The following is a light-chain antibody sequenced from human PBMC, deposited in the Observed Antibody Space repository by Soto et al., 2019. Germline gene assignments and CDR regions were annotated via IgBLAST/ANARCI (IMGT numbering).Light chain of an antibody. CDR1: QSVSSY. CDR3: QQRSNWPQYT. V-gene: IGKV3-11*01. Sequence: EIVLTQSPATLSLSPGERATLSCRASQSVSSYLAWYQQKPGQAPRLLIYDASNRATGIPARFSGSGSGTDSTLTISSLETEDFEVYYCQQRSNWPQYTFGQGTKREIK. CDR2: DAS. J-gene: IGKJ2*01.